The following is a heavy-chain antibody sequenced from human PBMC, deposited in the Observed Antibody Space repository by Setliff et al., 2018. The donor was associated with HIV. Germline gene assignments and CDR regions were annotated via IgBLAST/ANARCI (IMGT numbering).Heavy chain of an antibody. CDR2: IKYDGSEK. Sequence: QLGGSLRLSCAASGFTFSSYWMSWVRQAPGKGLEWVANIKYDGSEKGYADSVKGRFSISRDNAKNSLYLQMSSLRTEDTAVYFCARDPAFGAFDIWGQGTMVTVSS. J-gene: IGHJ3*02. D-gene: IGHD3-10*01. V-gene: IGHV3-7*03. CDR1: GFTFSSYW. CDR3: ARDPAFGAFDI.